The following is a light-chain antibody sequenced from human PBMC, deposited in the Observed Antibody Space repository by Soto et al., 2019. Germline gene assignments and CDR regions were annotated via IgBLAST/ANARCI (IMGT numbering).Light chain of an antibody. Sequence: EIVLTQSPGTLSLSPGERATLSCRASQSVSNNYLAWYQQKPGQAPRHLIYGASNRATGIPDRFSGSGSGTDFTLTISRLEPEDFAGYYCEQYGSSGTFGQGTKVEIK. CDR3: EQYGSSGT. V-gene: IGKV3-20*01. J-gene: IGKJ1*01. CDR1: QSVSNNY. CDR2: GAS.